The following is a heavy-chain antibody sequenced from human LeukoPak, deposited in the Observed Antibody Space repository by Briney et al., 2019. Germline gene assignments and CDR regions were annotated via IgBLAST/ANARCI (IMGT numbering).Heavy chain of an antibody. D-gene: IGHD3-22*01. CDR3: ASGSSGRYNWFDP. CDR2: IIPIFGTA. Sequence: ASVKVSCKASGGTFSSYAISWVRQAPGQGLEWMGGIIPIFGTANYAQKFQGRVTITTDESTSTAYMELSSPRSEDTAVYYCASGSSGRYNWFDPWAQGTLVTVSS. CDR1: GGTFSSYA. J-gene: IGHJ5*02. V-gene: IGHV1-69*05.